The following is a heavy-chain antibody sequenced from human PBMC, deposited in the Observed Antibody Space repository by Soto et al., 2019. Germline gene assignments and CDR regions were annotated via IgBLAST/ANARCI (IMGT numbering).Heavy chain of an antibody. CDR2: ISAYNGNT. J-gene: IGHJ5*02. Sequence: SAKVSCKASGYTFTSYGISWVRQAPGQGLEWMGWISAYNGNTNYAQKLQGRVTMTTDTSTSTAYMELRSLRSDYTDVYYCARDHGTTYTSFDHSGDGPLVPV. V-gene: IGHV1-18*01. CDR3: ARDHGTTYTSFDH. CDR1: GYTFTSYG. D-gene: IGHD1-7*01.